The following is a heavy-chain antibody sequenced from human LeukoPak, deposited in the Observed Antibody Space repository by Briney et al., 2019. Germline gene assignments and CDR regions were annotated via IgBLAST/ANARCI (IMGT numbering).Heavy chain of an antibody. CDR1: GGSISSYY. CDR3: ARGDSGWNILDY. V-gene: IGHV4-59*01. CDR2: IYYSGST. D-gene: IGHD6-19*01. J-gene: IGHJ4*02. Sequence: SETLSLTCTVSGGSISSYYWSWLRQPPGKGLEWIGYIYYSGSTNYNPSLKSRVTISVDTSKNQFSLKLSSVTAADTAVCYCARGDSGWNILDYWGQGTLVTVSS.